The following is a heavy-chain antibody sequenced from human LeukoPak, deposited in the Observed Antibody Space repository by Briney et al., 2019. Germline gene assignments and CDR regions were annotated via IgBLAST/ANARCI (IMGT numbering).Heavy chain of an antibody. V-gene: IGHV1-2*02. CDR1: GYTFTVYY. CDR3: ARGGSHKLSSYDY. J-gene: IGHJ4*02. Sequence: ASVKVSCKASGYTFTVYYMHWVRQAPGQGLEWMGWINPNSGGTNYAKKFPGRVTMTRTTSISTAYMELSRLRSDDTAVYYCARGGSHKLSSYDYWGQGTLVTVSS. CDR2: INPNSGGT. D-gene: IGHD1-26*01.